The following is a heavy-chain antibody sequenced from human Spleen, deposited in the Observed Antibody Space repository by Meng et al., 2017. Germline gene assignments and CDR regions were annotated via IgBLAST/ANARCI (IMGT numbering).Heavy chain of an antibody. D-gene: IGHD4-17*01. CDR2: INHSGST. Sequence: SQTLSLTGAVYGGSFSGYYWSWIRQPPGKGLEWIGEINHSGSTNYNPSLKSRVTISVDTSKNQFSLKLSSVTAADTAVYYCAGDYDDYFTGAFDIWGQGTMVTVSS. CDR3: AGDYDDYFTGAFDI. CDR1: GGSFSGYY. V-gene: IGHV4-34*01. J-gene: IGHJ3*02.